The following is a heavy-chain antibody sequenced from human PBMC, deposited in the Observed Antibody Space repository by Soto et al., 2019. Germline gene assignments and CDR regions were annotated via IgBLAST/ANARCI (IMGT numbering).Heavy chain of an antibody. CDR2: ISGSGGST. Sequence: PGGSLRLSCAASGFTFSSYAMSWVRQAPGKGLEWVSAISGSGGSTYYADSVKGRFTISRDNSKNTLYLQMNSLKTEDTAVYYCTTAPGGTSLTFAPAFDYWGQGTLVTVSS. CDR3: TTAPGGTSLTFAPAFDY. J-gene: IGHJ4*02. CDR1: GFTFSSYA. V-gene: IGHV3-23*01. D-gene: IGHD2-2*01.